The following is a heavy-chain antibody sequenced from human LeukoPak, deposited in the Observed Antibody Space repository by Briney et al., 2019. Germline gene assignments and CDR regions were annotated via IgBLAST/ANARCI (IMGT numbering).Heavy chain of an antibody. CDR3: TTGYVISGGYSSSWTSYYYYYMDV. CDR1: GFTFSSYS. V-gene: IGHV3-15*01. Sequence: GGSLRLSCAASGFTFSSYSMNWVRQAPGKGLEWVGRIKSKTDGGTTDYAAPVKGRFTISRDDSKNTLYLQMNSLKTEDTAVYYCTTGYVISGGYSSSWTSYYYYYMDVWGKGTTVTISS. CDR2: IKSKTDGGTT. D-gene: IGHD6-13*01. J-gene: IGHJ6*03.